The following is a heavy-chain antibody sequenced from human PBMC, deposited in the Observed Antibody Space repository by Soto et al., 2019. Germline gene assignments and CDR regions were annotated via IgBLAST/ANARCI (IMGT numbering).Heavy chain of an antibody. J-gene: IGHJ6*02. V-gene: IGHV3-23*01. CDR2: ITGSGGST. Sequence: EVQLLESGGGLVQPGGSLRLSCAASGFTFNSYAMSWVRQSPGKGLTWVSVITGSGGSTYYADSVKGRFTISRDNSKNTLYLQMNSLRDEDTAVYYCAKALTVVRGLLYYGMDVWGQGTTVTVSS. CDR3: AKALTVVRGLLYYGMDV. CDR1: GFTFNSYA. D-gene: IGHD3-10*01.